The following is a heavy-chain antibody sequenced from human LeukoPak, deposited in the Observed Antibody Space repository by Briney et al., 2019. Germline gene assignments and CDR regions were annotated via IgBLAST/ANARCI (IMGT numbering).Heavy chain of an antibody. CDR1: GGSISSGDYY. D-gene: IGHD1/OR15-1a*01. J-gene: IGHJ4*02. CDR2: IYYSGST. CDR3: ARQTNAVFGDS. Sequence: SETLSLTCTVSGGSISSGDYYWSWIRQPPGKGLEWIGYIYYSGSTNYNPSLKSRVTISVDTSKNQFSLKLSSVTAADTAVYYCARQTNAVFGDSWGRGTLVTVSS. V-gene: IGHV4-61*08.